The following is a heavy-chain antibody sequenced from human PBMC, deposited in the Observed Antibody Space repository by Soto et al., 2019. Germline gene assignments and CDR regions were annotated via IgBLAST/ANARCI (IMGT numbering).Heavy chain of an antibody. CDR1: GFTFSTYA. CDR3: AKDRPRGTSGYFFDY. J-gene: IGHJ4*02. Sequence: EVPLLESGGKLVQPGGSLTLSCAAFGFTFSTYAMAWVRQAPGKGLEWVSGVSASGLNTDYADPVKGRFYISRDNSKNPVSLHMNSLRAEDTAFYYCAKDRPRGTSGYFFDYGGQGTPVTVSS. D-gene: IGHD3-16*01. CDR2: VSASGLNT. V-gene: IGHV3-23*01.